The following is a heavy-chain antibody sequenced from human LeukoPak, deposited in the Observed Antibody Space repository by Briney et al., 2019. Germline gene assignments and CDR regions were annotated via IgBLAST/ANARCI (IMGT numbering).Heavy chain of an antibody. CDR3: ARDGSSIAASRHDY. CDR2: ISGSSTTI. D-gene: IGHD6-25*01. J-gene: IGHJ4*02. V-gene: IGHV3-48*02. CDR1: GFTFSSYS. Sequence: GGSLRLSCAASGFTFSSYSMNWVRQAPGKGLEWISYISGSSTTIYYADSVKGRFTISRDNAKNSLYLEMNSLRDEDTAVYYCARDGSSIAASRHDYCGQGTLVT.